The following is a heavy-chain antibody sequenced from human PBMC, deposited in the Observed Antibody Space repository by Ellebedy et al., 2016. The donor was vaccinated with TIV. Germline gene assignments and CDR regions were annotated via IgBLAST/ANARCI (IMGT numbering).Heavy chain of an antibody. J-gene: IGHJ3*01. CDR3: TRGLITRRVPTTRDDGFDF. CDR1: GYTFTSYG. D-gene: IGHD3-22*01. CDR2: ISPYNGNT. V-gene: IGHV1-18*01. Sequence: AASVTVSCKASGYTFTSYGIYWVRQAPGQGLEWMGWISPYNGNTNYAQKIQDRVTMTTDKSPSTAYMELRSLISDDSALYSCTRGLITRRVPTTRDDGFDFWGQGTMVTVSS.